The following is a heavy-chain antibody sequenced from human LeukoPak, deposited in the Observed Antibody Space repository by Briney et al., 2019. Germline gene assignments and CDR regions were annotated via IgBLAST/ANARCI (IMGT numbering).Heavy chain of an antibody. D-gene: IGHD1-26*01. Sequence: SETLSLTCTVSGGSISSGSYYWSWIRQPAGKGLEWIGRIYTSGSTNYDPSLKSRVTISVDTSKNQFSLKLSSVTAADTAVYYCARDRYDAFDIWGQGTMVTVSS. CDR2: IYTSGST. J-gene: IGHJ3*02. CDR1: GGSISSGSYY. V-gene: IGHV4-61*02. CDR3: ARDRYDAFDI.